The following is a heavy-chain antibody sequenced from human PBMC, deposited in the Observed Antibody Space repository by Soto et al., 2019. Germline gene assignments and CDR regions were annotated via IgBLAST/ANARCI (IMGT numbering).Heavy chain of an antibody. Sequence: QGRLVQSGAEVKKPGASVKVSCKASGYTFTDYDISWVRQAPGQGLEWMGWISVDNGNTKYVESLQGRVTMTTDTSTSTAYLEVRSLRSVDTTVYYCEITSVSHETWVDPWGQRNLVAVP. CDR2: ISVDNGNT. CDR1: GYTFTDYD. V-gene: IGHV1-18*01. CDR3: EITSVSHETWVDP. J-gene: IGHJ5*02.